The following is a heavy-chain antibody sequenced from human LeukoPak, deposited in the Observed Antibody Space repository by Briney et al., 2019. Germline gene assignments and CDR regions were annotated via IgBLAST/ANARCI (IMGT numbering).Heavy chain of an antibody. CDR3: ARGGRYTRPGNY. CDR2: INHSGST. V-gene: IGHV4-34*01. J-gene: IGHJ4*02. CDR1: GGSFSGYY. D-gene: IGHD6-6*01. Sequence: SETLSLTCAVNGGSFSGYYWSWIRQPPGKGLEWIGEINHSGSTNYNPSLKSRVTISVDTSKNQFSLKLSSVTAADTAVYYCARGGRYTRPGNYWGQVTLVTVSS.